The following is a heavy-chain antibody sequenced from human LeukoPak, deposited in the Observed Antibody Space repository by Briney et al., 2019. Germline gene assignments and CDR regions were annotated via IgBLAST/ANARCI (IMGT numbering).Heavy chain of an antibody. Sequence: GGSLRLSCAASGFTFSRYNMNWVRQAPGKGLEWVSSISRTGNYIYYADSVKGRFTISRDNAQNSLFLQMNSLRVEDTAVYYCARVLDTDCSGGSCYSGLDYWGQGTLVTVSS. D-gene: IGHD2-15*01. CDR3: ARVLDTDCSGGSCYSGLDY. J-gene: IGHJ4*02. CDR1: GFTFSRYN. V-gene: IGHV3-21*01. CDR2: ISRTGNYI.